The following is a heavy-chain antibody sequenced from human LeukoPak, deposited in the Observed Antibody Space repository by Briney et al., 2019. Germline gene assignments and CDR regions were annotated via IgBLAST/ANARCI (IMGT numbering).Heavy chain of an antibody. CDR1: GFTFSRDT. D-gene: IGHD3-10*01. CDR2: LKRTNRYI. CDR3: ARDQTTMVRGVITMYYYYGMDV. Sequence: GSLRLSCAASGFTFSRDTMNRLRQAPGNGLEWVSSLKRTNRYIYYADSVKGRFTISRDNAKNSLYLQMNSLRAEDTAVYYCARDQTTMVRGVITMYYYYGMDVWGKGTTVTVSS. J-gene: IGHJ6*04. V-gene: IGHV3-21*01.